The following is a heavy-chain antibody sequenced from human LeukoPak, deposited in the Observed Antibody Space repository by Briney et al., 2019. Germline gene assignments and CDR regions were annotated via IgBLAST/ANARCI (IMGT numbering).Heavy chain of an antibody. CDR3: ARDRDDGGFEY. Sequence: PGGSLRLSCVASGFTFPNYWMSWVRQAPEKGLEWVANINQGGRVKQYVDSMKGRFTISRDNAKNSLYLQMNSLRAEDTAVYYCARDRDDGGFEYWGQGTLVPVSS. J-gene: IGHJ4*02. CDR2: INQGGRVK. D-gene: IGHD4-23*01. CDR1: GFTFPNYW. V-gene: IGHV3-7*01.